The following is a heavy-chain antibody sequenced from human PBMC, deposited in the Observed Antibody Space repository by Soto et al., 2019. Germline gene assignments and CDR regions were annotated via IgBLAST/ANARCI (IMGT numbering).Heavy chain of an antibody. V-gene: IGHV3-48*01. CDR1: GFTFSNYA. CDR2: ISSSSSVI. J-gene: IGHJ6*03. Sequence: PGGSLRLSCAASGFTFSNYAISWVRQAPGKGLEWVSYISSSSSVIDYADSVKGRFTVSRDNARNSLYLQMNSLRAEDTAVYYCARDLSWGSNWYYYMDVWGKGTTVTVSS. CDR3: ARDLSWGSNWYYYMDV. D-gene: IGHD7-27*01.